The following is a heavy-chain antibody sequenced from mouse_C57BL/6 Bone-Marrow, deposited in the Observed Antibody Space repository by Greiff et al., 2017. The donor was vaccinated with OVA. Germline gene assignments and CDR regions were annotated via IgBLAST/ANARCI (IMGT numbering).Heavy chain of an antibody. Sequence: QVQLQQSGPELVKPGASVKISCKASGYAFSSSWMNWVKQRPGKGLEWIGRIYPGDGDTNYNGKFKGKATLTADKSSSTAYMQLRSLTSEDSAVYFCARFTTVVATDDYWGQGTTLTVSS. J-gene: IGHJ2*01. CDR2: IYPGDGDT. D-gene: IGHD1-1*01. CDR3: ARFTTVVATDDY. CDR1: GYAFSSSW. V-gene: IGHV1-82*01.